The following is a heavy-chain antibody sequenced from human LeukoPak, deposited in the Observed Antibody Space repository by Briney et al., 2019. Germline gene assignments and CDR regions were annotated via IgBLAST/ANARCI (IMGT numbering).Heavy chain of an antibody. CDR2: ISSSSSYI. D-gene: IGHD4-17*01. J-gene: IGHJ4*02. V-gene: IGHV3-21*01. Sequence: PGGSLRLSCAASGFTFSSYSMNWVRQAPGKGLEWVSSISSSSSYIYYADSVKGRFTISRDNAKNSLYLRMNSLRAEDTAVYYCARVWTTVTTLAVPTRNQYYFDYWGQGTLVTVSS. CDR1: GFTFSSYS. CDR3: ARVWTTVTTLAVPTRNQYYFDY.